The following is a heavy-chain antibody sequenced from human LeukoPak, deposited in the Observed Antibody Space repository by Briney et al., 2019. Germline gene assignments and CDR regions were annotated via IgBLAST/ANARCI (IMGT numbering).Heavy chain of an antibody. V-gene: IGHV1-8*01. J-gene: IGHJ5*02. CDR2: MNPKSGNT. CDR1: GYTFTNYD. Sequence: ASVKVSCKASGYTFTNYDINWVRQATGQGPEWMGWMNPKSGNTGYAQKFQGRVTMTRNTSISTAYMELSSLRSDDTAVYYCAKDRVPRMAGYNWFDPWGQGTLVTVSS. D-gene: IGHD5-24*01. CDR3: AKDRVPRMAGYNWFDP.